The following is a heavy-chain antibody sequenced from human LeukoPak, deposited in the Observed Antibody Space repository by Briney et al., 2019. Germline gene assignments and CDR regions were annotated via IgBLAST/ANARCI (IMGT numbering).Heavy chain of an antibody. CDR1: GCTFSSYG. J-gene: IGHJ4*02. D-gene: IGHD4-23*01. CDR2: ISYDGSNK. CDR3: AKGVSRGKSGGFDY. V-gene: IGHV3-30*18. Sequence: GGSLRLSCAASGCTFSSYGMHWVRQAPGKGLEWVAVISYDGSNKYYADSVKGRFTISRDNSKNTLYLQMNSLRAEDTAVYYCAKGVSRGKSGGFDYWGQGTLVTVSS.